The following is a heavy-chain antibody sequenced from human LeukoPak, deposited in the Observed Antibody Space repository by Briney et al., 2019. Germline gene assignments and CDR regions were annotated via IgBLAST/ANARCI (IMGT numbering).Heavy chain of an antibody. D-gene: IGHD4-23*01. CDR3: ARGRPRVVTGDNWFDP. CDR1: GYTFTGYY. V-gene: IGHV1-2*02. J-gene: IGHJ5*02. CDR2: INPNSGGT. Sequence: AASVKVSCKASGYTFTGYYMHWVRQAPGQGLEWMGWINPNSGGTNYAQKFQGRVTMTRDTSISTAYMELSRLRSDDTAVYYCARGRPRVVTGDNWFDPWGQGTLVTVSS.